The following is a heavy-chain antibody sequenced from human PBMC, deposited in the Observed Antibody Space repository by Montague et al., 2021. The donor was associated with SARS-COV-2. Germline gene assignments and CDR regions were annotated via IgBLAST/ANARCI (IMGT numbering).Heavy chain of an antibody. CDR1: GGSFSGYY. D-gene: IGHD3-3*01. CDR3: ARGRAARSITMFGVVNTAIRYDYDMDV. Sequence: SETLSLTCAVYGGSFSGYYWSWIRQPPGKGLEWIGDISDSGSTYXXPSLKSRVTISVDTSKNQFSLKLSSVTAADTALYYCARGRAARSITMFGVVNTAIRYDYDMDVWGKGTTVTVSS. J-gene: IGHJ6*03. V-gene: IGHV4-34*01. CDR2: ISDSGST.